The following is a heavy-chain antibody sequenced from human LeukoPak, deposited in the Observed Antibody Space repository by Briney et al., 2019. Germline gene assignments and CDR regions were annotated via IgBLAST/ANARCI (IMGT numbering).Heavy chain of an antibody. Sequence: NPSETLSLTCTVSGGSISSGSYYWSWIRQPAGKGLEWIGRIYTGGSTNYNPSLKSRVTISVDTSKNQFSLKLSSVTAADTAVYYCARVWDYYYYMDVWGKGTTVTVSS. CDR1: GGSISSGSYY. CDR3: ARVWDYYYYMDV. CDR2: IYTGGST. D-gene: IGHD3-16*01. J-gene: IGHJ6*03. V-gene: IGHV4-61*02.